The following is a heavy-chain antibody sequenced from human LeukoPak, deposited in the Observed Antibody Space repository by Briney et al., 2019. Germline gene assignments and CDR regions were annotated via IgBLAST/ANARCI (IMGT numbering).Heavy chain of an antibody. V-gene: IGHV4-4*09. CDR1: GDSISSYY. D-gene: IGHD6-6*01. CDR3: TRLTRLSTSPDRYYLDY. Sequence: SETLSLTCTVSGDSISSYYWSWIRQPPGKGLEWIGYIYTSGGTNYIPSLKGRVTISIDTSKNQFSLKLSSVTAADSAVYYCTRLTRLSTSPDRYYLDYWGQGTLVTVSS. CDR2: IYTSGGT. J-gene: IGHJ4*02.